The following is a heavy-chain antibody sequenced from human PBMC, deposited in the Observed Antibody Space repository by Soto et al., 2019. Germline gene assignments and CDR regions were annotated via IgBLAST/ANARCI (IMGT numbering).Heavy chain of an antibody. CDR1: GFTFSSYA. J-gene: IGHJ5*02. Sequence: GGSLRLSCAASGFTFSSYAMSWVRQAPGKGLEWVAVIWYDGSNKYYAESVKGRFTISRDNSKNTLYLQMNSLRAEDTAVFFCARDSASDYDILTGYYIRTWGQGTLVTVSS. CDR2: IWYDGSNK. V-gene: IGHV3-33*08. CDR3: ARDSASDYDILTGYYIRT. D-gene: IGHD3-9*01.